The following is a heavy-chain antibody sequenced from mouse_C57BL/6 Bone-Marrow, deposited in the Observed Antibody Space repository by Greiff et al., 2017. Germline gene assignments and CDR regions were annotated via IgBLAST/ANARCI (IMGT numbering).Heavy chain of an antibody. D-gene: IGHD2-3*01. CDR1: GYTFTDYY. V-gene: IGHV1-75*01. CDR2: IFPGSGST. CDR3: ARRGNDGYFHWDCDV. Sequence: VQLQQSGPALVKPGASVKISCKASGYTFTDYYINWVKQRPGQGLELIGWIFPGSGSTYYNEKFKGTATLTVDKSSSTAYMLLSSLTSEDSAVDFCARRGNDGYFHWDCDVWGTGTTVTVSS. J-gene: IGHJ1*03.